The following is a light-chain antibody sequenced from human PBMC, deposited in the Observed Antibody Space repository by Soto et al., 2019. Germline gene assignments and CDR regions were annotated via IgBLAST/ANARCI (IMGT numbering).Light chain of an antibody. CDR1: KLGDKY. CDR3: QTWDSSTVV. Sequence: SYELTQAPSVSVSPGQTARITCSGDKLGDKYACWYQQRPGQSPVLVMYQDTKRPSGIPERFSGSNSGNTATLTISGTQAMDEADYYCQTWDSSTVVFGGGTKLTVL. J-gene: IGLJ2*01. CDR2: QDT. V-gene: IGLV3-1*01.